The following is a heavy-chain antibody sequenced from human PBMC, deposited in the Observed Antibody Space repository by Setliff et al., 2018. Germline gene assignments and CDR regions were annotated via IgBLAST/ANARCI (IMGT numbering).Heavy chain of an antibody. CDR1: GFLFRDYE. CDR2: ISHTGRTI. J-gene: IGHJ4*02. CDR3: AGASRLGDPKPGGDY. V-gene: IGHV3-48*03. Sequence: GGSLRLSCIVSGFLFRDYEMNWVRQAPGKGLEWISYISHTGRTIYYADSVQGRFTISRDDAKNSLYLQMSSRRVEDTAVYYCAGASRLGDPKPGGDYWGQGTLVTVSS. D-gene: IGHD4-17*01.